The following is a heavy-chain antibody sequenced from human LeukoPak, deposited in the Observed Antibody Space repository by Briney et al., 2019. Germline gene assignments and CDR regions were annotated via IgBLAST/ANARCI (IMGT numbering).Heavy chain of an antibody. V-gene: IGHV4-31*03. D-gene: IGHD4-17*01. J-gene: IGHJ2*01. CDR2: IYYSGST. CDR1: GVSISSGGYY. Sequence: PSETLSLTCTVSGVSISSGGYYWSWIRQHPGKGLEWIVYIYYSGSTYYNPSLKSRVTISVDTSKNQFSLKLSSVTAADTAVYYCARDGTHDYGDYVATYFDLWGRGTLVTVSS. CDR3: ARDGTHDYGDYVATYFDL.